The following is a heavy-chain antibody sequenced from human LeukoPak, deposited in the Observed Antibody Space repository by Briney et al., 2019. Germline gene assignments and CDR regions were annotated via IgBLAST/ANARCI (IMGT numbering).Heavy chain of an antibody. J-gene: IGHJ5*01. Sequence: GGSLRLSCAASGFKFRDDYMSWIHQPPRKGLEWIAYISRSSSNIWSAASVRGRFSISRDNAKNSLFLQMDSLRVEDTVVYYCVRDVGGDYVPQRFETWGHGTLVIVSS. CDR3: VRDVGGDYVPQRFET. CDR1: GFKFRDDY. V-gene: IGHV3-11*01. D-gene: IGHD3-10*02. CDR2: ISRSSSNI.